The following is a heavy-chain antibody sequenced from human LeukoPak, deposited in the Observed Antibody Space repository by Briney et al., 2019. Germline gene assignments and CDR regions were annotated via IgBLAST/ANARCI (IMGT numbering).Heavy chain of an antibody. CDR3: ARGIDQGVDY. CDR2: MSPSRDNT. Sequence: ASVKVSCKASGYTFSRNDTNWFRQASGQGLEWMGWMSPSRDNTGYAQKFQGRVAMTRDVSTSTAYMDLSSLIFEDTAVYYCARGIDQGVDYWGQGTLVTVSS. J-gene: IGHJ4*02. CDR1: GYTFSRND. D-gene: IGHD2-2*01. V-gene: IGHV1-8*01.